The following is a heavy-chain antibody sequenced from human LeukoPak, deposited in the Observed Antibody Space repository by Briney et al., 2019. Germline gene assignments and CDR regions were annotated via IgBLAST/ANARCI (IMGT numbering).Heavy chain of an antibody. J-gene: IGHJ6*02. Sequence: ASVTVSCKASGYTFTSYDINWVRQATGQGLEWMGWMNPNSGNTGYAQKFQGRVTMTRNTSISTAYMELSSLRSEDTAVYYCARPRIDFWSGYAYYYGMDVWGQGTTVTVSS. CDR1: GYTFTSYD. CDR2: MNPNSGNT. D-gene: IGHD3-3*01. CDR3: ARPRIDFWSGYAYYYGMDV. V-gene: IGHV1-8*01.